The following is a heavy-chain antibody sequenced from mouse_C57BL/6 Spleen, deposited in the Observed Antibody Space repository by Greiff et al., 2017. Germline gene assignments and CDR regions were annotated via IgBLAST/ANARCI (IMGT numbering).Heavy chain of an antibody. D-gene: IGHD2-4*01. CDR2: IDPSDSYT. V-gene: IGHV1-50*01. CDR1: GYTFTSYW. Sequence: QVQLKQPGAELVKPGASVKLSCKASGYTFTSYWMQWVKQRPGQGLEWIGEIDPSDSYTNYNQKFKGKATLTVDTSSSTAYMQLSSLTSEDSAVYYCASGGDYDGRDYWGQGTTLTVSS. CDR3: ASGGDYDGRDY. J-gene: IGHJ2*01.